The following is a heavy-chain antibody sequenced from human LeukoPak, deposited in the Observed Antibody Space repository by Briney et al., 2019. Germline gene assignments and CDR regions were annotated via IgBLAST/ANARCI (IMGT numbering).Heavy chain of an antibody. CDR2: INHSGST. CDR3: ARGLSLGGMVRGVTRKYYFDY. D-gene: IGHD3-10*01. V-gene: IGHV4-34*01. CDR1: GGSISSYY. Sequence: PSETLSLTCTVSGGSISSYYWSWIRQPPGKGLEWIGEINHSGSTNYNPSLKSRVTISVDTSKNQFSLKLSSVTAADTAVYYCARGLSLGGMVRGVTRKYYFDYWGQGTLVTVSS. J-gene: IGHJ4*02.